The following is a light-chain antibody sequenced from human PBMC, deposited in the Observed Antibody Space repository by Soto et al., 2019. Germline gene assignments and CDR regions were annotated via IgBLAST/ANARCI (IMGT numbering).Light chain of an antibody. CDR1: ESASSN. CDR3: QQFQKWPLT. J-gene: IGKJ4*01. V-gene: IGKV3-15*01. CDR2: GAS. Sequence: EIAMTQSPATVSVSPGERATLSCRASESASSNLAWYQQKPGQAPRLLIYGASTSATSIPARFSSSGSGTEFTLTSSSLQSEDLAVYYCQQFQKWPLTFGGGTNVEIK.